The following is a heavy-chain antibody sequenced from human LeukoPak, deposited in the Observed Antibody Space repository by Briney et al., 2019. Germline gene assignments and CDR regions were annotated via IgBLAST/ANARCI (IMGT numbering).Heavy chain of an antibody. D-gene: IGHD3-9*01. CDR3: ARHASYADGLLYFDY. Sequence: SETLSLTCAVSGYSISSGYYWGWIRQPPGKGLEWIGSIYHSGSTYYNPSLKSRVPISVDTSKNQFSLKLSSVTAADTAVYYCARHASYADGLLYFDYWGQGTLVTVSS. J-gene: IGHJ4*02. CDR1: GYSISSGYY. CDR2: IYHSGST. V-gene: IGHV4-38-2*01.